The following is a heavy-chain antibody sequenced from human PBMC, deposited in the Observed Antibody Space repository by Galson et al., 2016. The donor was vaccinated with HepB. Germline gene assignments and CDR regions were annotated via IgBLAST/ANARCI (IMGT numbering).Heavy chain of an antibody. CDR3: ARFYLDSRQFYFDF. V-gene: IGHV4-61*01. J-gene: IGHJ4*02. CDR1: GGSVASLTYH. Sequence: ETLSLTCSVSGGSVASLTYHWSWIRQPPGKGLEWIGYVYNRGNTKYNPSVASRVAMSLDASREQISLTLSSVTAADTAVYYCARFYLDSRQFYFDFWGQGILVTVSS. CDR2: VYNRGNT. D-gene: IGHD2/OR15-2a*01.